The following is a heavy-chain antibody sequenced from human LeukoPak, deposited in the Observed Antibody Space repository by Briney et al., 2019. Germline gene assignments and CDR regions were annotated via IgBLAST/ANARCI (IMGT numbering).Heavy chain of an antibody. D-gene: IGHD3-3*01. CDR2: INPNSGGT. CDR3: ARGPFWSGYYGDY. J-gene: IGHJ4*02. Sequence: MXWXXXXXGQGLEWMGWINPNSGGTNYAQKFQGRVTMTRDTSISTAYMELSRLRSDDTAVYYCARGPFWSGYYGDYWGQGTLVTVSS. V-gene: IGHV1-2*02.